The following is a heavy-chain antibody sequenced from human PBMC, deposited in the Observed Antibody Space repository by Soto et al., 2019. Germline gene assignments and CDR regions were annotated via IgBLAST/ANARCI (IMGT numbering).Heavy chain of an antibody. D-gene: IGHD3-22*01. CDR2: INHSGRV. V-gene: IGHV4-34*01. CDR3: STRAYDTNGYYRFDP. Sequence: SETLSLTCAVYGGSFSGHSWTWIRQSPGKGLEWIGDINHSGRVNYSPSLKSRVTISLDTSNNQFSLTLSAVTAADTAMYYCSTRAYDTNGYYRFDPWGQGTMVTVSS. J-gene: IGHJ5*01. CDR1: GGSFSGHS.